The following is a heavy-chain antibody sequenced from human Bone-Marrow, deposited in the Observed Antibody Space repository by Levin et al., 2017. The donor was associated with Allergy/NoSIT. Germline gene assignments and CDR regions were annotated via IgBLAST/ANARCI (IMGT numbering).Heavy chain of an antibody. CDR1: GYTFITYY. CDR3: ARHYTLDV. J-gene: IGHJ6*02. Sequence: HGESLKISCKGSGYTFITYYIAWVRQMPGKGLEWVGINYPGDSDTRYSPSFRGQVTISADKSISTAYLQWDSLKASDTATYYCARHYTLDVWGQGTTVTVSS. CDR2: NYPGDSDT. V-gene: IGHV5-51*01.